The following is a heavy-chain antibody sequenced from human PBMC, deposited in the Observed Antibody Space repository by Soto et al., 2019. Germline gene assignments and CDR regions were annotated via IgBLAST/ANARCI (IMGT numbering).Heavy chain of an antibody. J-gene: IGHJ4*02. Sequence: QLQVQESGPGQVKPSQTLSLTCTVSGGSITSHHYYWGWIRQPPGKGLEWIGSIYSGGNTYYNPSIRSRLTIVVDTAKNLISLKLNSVTAADSAIYYCGSGPSTTWIDNWGLGTQVSVSS. V-gene: IGHV4-39*01. CDR3: GSGPSTTWIDN. CDR1: GGSITSHHYY. CDR2: IYSGGNT. D-gene: IGHD2-2*01.